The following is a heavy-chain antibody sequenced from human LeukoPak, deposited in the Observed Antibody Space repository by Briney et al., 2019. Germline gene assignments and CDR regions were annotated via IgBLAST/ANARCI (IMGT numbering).Heavy chain of an antibody. Sequence: ASVKVSCKASGYTFTGYYMHWVRQAPGQGFEWMGWINPNSGGTNYAQTFQGRVTMTRDTSISTAYMELSRLRSDDTAVYYCARPEYDSSGYTPWIAFDIWGQGTMVTVSS. CDR2: INPNSGGT. D-gene: IGHD3-22*01. V-gene: IGHV1-2*02. CDR1: GYTFTGYY. J-gene: IGHJ3*02. CDR3: ARPEYDSSGYTPWIAFDI.